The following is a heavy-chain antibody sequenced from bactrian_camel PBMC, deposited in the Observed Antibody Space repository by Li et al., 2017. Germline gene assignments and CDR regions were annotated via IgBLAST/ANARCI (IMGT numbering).Heavy chain of an antibody. D-gene: IGHD2*01. Sequence: QVQLVESGGGLVQPGGSLRLSCAASGSTFSNNWMHWVRQAPGKGLEWVSSIYIGDGSTNSADSVKGRFTISRDNTKNMVYLQMNSLKPEDTAVYYCVREEKEVVALMGFGYWGQGTQVTVS. CDR3: VREEKEVVALMGFGY. CDR1: GSTFSNNW. V-gene: IGHV3S25*01. J-gene: IGHJ6*01. CDR2: IYIGDGST.